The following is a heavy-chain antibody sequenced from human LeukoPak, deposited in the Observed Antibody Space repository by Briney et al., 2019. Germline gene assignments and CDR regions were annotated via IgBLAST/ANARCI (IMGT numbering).Heavy chain of an antibody. V-gene: IGHV4-39*01. CDR1: GGSISSSSYY. CDR3: ARRMFPIAAVGTVGDY. J-gene: IGHJ4*02. CDR2: IYYSGST. D-gene: IGHD6-13*01. Sequence: PSETLSLTCTVSGGSISSSSYYWGWIRQPPGKWLEWIGSIYYSGSTYYNPSLKSRVTISVDTSKNQFSLKLSSVTAADTAVYYCARRMFPIAAVGTVGDYWAREPWSPSPQ.